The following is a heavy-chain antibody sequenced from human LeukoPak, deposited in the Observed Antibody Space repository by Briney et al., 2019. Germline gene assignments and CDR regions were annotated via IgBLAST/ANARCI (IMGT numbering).Heavy chain of an antibody. CDR1: GYSISSGYY. J-gene: IGHJ6*03. D-gene: IGHD3-3*01. CDR3: ARASGIYDFWSGASYYYYYMDV. V-gene: IGHV4-38-2*01. Sequence: PSETLSLTCAVSGYSISSGYYWGWIRQPPGKGLEWIGSIYHSGSTYYNPSLKSRVTISVDTSKNQFSLKLSSVTAADTAVYYCARASGIYDFWSGASYYYYYMDVWGKGTTVTVSS. CDR2: IYHSGST.